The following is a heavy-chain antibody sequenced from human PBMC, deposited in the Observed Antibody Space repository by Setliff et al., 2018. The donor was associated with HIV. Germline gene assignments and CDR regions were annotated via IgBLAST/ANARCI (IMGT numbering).Heavy chain of an antibody. D-gene: IGHD2-21*02. J-gene: IGHJ4*02. V-gene: IGHV4-4*09. CDR1: GDTDFY. CDR3: ATLDPSGGNFLAY. Sequence: PSETLSLTCTVSGDTDFYWSWIRQSPGKGLEWIGYIHASGKANYNPSLKSRVTISLDTSKMQFSLRLTSATAADTAVYYCATLDPSGGNFLAYWGQGTLVTVSS. CDR2: IHASGKA.